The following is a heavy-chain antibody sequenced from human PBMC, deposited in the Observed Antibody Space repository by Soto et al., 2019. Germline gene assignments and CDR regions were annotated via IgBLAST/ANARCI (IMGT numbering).Heavy chain of an antibody. J-gene: IGHJ4*02. V-gene: IGHV4-59*01. D-gene: IGHD3-16*01. CDR2: IYYSGST. CDR1: GGSISSYY. Sequence: QVQLQESGPGLVKPSETLSLTCTVSGGSISSYYWSWIRQPPGKGPEWIGYIYYSGSTNYNPCLKSRVTISVDTSKNQFSLKLSSVTAADTAVYYCAGETYYDYVWGSPQYYFDYWGQGTLVTVSS. CDR3: AGETYYDYVWGSPQYYFDY.